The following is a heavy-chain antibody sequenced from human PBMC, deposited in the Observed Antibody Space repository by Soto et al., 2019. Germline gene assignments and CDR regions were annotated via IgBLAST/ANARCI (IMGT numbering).Heavy chain of an antibody. D-gene: IGHD1-26*01. CDR2: ISYDGSNK. Sequence: GGSLRLSCAASGFTFSSYGIHWVRQAPGKGLEWVAVISYDGSNKYYADSVKGRFTISRDNSKNTLYLQMNSLRAEDTAVYYCAKAAVFVGATFFDYWGQGTLVTVSS. CDR1: GFTFSSYG. J-gene: IGHJ4*02. CDR3: AKAAVFVGATFFDY. V-gene: IGHV3-30*18.